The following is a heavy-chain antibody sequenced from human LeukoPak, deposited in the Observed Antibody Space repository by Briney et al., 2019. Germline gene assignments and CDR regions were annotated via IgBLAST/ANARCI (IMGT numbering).Heavy chain of an antibody. D-gene: IGHD3-22*01. CDR2: ISGSGGST. J-gene: IGHJ4*02. Sequence: GGSLRLSCAASGFTFSSYAMSWVRQAPGKGLEWVSAISGSGGSTYYADSVKGRFTISRDNSKNTLYLPMNSLRDEDTAVYYCAKDRDYYDSSVDYWGQGTLVTVSS. CDR1: GFTFSSYA. CDR3: AKDRDYYDSSVDY. V-gene: IGHV3-23*01.